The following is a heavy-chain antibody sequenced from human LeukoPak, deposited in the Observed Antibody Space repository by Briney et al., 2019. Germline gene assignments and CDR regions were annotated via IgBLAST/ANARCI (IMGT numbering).Heavy chain of an antibody. CDR1: GFTFSSYA. Sequence: GGSLRLSCAASGFTFSSYAMHWVRQAPGKGLEWVAVISYDGSNKYYADSVKGRFTISRDNSKNTLYLQMNSLRAEDTAVYYCARDPEVPIAILEWLNRLTYDAFDIWGQGTMVTVSS. J-gene: IGHJ3*02. CDR3: ARDPEVPIAILEWLNRLTYDAFDI. V-gene: IGHV3-30*04. CDR2: ISYDGSNK. D-gene: IGHD3-3*02.